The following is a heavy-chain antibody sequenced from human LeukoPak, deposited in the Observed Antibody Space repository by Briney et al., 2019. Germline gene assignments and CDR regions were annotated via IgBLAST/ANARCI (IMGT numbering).Heavy chain of an antibody. CDR1: GFTFSKYD. CDR3: AKVPHYDFWSGYYNDYYYYMDV. V-gene: IGHV3-30*02. Sequence: GGSLRLSCAASGFTFSKYDMHWVRQAPGKGLEWVACIQCDGSNKYYADSVKGRFTISRDNSKNTLYLQMNSLRAEDTAVYYCAKVPHYDFWSGYYNDYYYYMDVWGKGTTVTVSS. J-gene: IGHJ6*03. D-gene: IGHD3-3*01. CDR2: IQCDGSNK.